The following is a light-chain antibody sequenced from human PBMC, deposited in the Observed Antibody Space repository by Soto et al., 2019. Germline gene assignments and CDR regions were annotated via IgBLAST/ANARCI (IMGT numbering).Light chain of an antibody. CDR3: QQYKDWPPLT. CDR2: GAS. Sequence: EIVMTQSPVTLSVSPGERVTLSCRASQNVNINLAWDQQRPGQAPRVLIYGASNRASGIPDRFSGSGSGTDFTLTLSSLEPDDFALYYCQQYKDWPPLTFGGGTRVEIK. CDR1: QNVNIN. V-gene: IGKV3D-15*01. J-gene: IGKJ4*01.